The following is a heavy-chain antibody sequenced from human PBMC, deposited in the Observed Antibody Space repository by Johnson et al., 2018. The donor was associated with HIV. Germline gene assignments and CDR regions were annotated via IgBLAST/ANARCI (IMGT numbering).Heavy chain of an antibody. D-gene: IGHD1/OR15-1a*01. V-gene: IGHV3-74*02. CDR1: GFTFSSYW. J-gene: IGHJ3*02. CDR2: ISTDGSTT. Sequence: EVQLVESGGGLVQPGGSLRLSCAASGFTFSSYWMSWVRQAPGKGLVWVSRISTDGSTTYYADSVKGRFTISSDNAKNTLYLQMNSLRAEDTAVYYCARGGNWNKRNALDIWGQGTMVTVSS. CDR3: ARGGNWNKRNALDI.